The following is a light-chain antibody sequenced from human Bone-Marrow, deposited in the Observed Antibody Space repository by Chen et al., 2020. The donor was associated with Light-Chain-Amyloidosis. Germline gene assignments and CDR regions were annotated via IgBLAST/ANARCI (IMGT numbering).Light chain of an antibody. CDR1: DSLVYSDVNTF. V-gene: IGKV2-30*01. J-gene: IGKJ1*01. CDR3: MQGTHWPWT. Sequence: DVVMSQSPLSLPVTLGQPASISCRSSDSLVYSDVNTFLSWFPQRPGQSPRRLIYEVSKRDSGVPYRFIGSGSGTDFTLKISRVEAEDVGVYYCMQGTHWPWTFGQWTKVEIK. CDR2: EVS.